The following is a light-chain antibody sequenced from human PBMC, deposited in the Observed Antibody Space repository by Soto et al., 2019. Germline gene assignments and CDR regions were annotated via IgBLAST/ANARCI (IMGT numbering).Light chain of an antibody. CDR1: MRDVGAYNL. J-gene: IGLJ1*01. V-gene: IGLV2-8*01. Sequence: QSALTQPASVSGSAGQSITISCSGTMRDVGAYNLVSWYQQHPGTAPKLIIYEVTLRPSGVPDRFSGSKSGNTASLTVSGLQADDEADYYCSAYAGSNTVVFGTGTKLTVL. CDR3: SAYAGSNTVV. CDR2: EVT.